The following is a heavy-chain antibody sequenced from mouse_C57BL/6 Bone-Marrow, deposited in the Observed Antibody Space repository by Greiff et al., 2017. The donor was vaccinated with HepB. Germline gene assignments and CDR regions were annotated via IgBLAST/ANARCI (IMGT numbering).Heavy chain of an antibody. CDR2: IWSGGST. V-gene: IGHV2-2*01. J-gene: IGHJ1*03. CDR1: GFSLTSYG. CDR3: ARNSPYYGSSYWYFDV. Sequence: QVQLQQSGPGLVQPSQSLSITCTVSGFSLTSYGVHWVRQSPGKGLEWLGVIWSGGSTDYNAAFISRLSISKDNSKSQVFFKMNRLQADDTAMYYCARNSPYYGSSYWYFDVWGTGTTVTVSS. D-gene: IGHD1-1*01.